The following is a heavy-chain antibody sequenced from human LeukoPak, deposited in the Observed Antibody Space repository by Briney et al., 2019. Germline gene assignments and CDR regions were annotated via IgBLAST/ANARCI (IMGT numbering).Heavy chain of an antibody. J-gene: IGHJ5*02. V-gene: IGHV4-39*07. CDR2: IYYSGST. Sequence: SETLSLTCTVSGGSISSSSYYWGWIRQPPGKGLEWIGSIYYSGSTYYNPSLKSRVTISVDTSKNQFSLKLSSVTAADTAVYYCARDTCSGGSCYSYWFDPWGQGTLVTVSS. CDR3: ARDTCSGGSCYSYWFDP. CDR1: GGSISSSSYY. D-gene: IGHD2-15*01.